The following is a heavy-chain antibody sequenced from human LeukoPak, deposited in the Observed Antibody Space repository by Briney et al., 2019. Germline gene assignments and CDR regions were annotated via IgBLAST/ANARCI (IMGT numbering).Heavy chain of an antibody. CDR1: GFTFSSYS. V-gene: IGHV3-48*04. Sequence: GGSLRLSCAASGFTFSSYSMNWVRQAPGKGLEWVSYISSSGSTIYYADSVKGRFTISRDNAKNSLYLQMNSLRAEDTAVYYCATAPNSGSYYRPDYWGQGTLVTVSS. D-gene: IGHD1-26*01. J-gene: IGHJ4*02. CDR2: ISSSGSTI. CDR3: ATAPNSGSYYRPDY.